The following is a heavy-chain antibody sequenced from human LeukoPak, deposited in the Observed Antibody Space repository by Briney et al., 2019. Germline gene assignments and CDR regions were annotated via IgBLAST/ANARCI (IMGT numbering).Heavy chain of an antibody. CDR2: IYYSGST. Sequence: KPSETLSLTCTVSGGSISSYYWSWIRRPPGKGLEWIGYIYYSGSTNYNPSLKSRVTISVDTSKNQFSLKLSSVTAADTAVYYCARSIFGVAATRAFDIWGQGTMVTVSS. D-gene: IGHD3-3*01. CDR1: GGSISSYY. J-gene: IGHJ3*02. CDR3: ARSIFGVAATRAFDI. V-gene: IGHV4-59*01.